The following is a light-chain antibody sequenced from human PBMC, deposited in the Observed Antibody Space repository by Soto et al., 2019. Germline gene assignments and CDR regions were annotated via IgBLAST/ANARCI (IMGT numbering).Light chain of an antibody. CDR2: GTS. CDR1: QTIGND. V-gene: IGKV1-39*01. Sequence: DIQMTQSPSSLSASVGDIVTITCRASQTIGNDLNWYQQKPGKAPKLLVYGTSSLQSGVPSRFSGRGSGTDFTLTINSLQPADFAVYYCQQGYKTPYTFGRGTKVDIQ. J-gene: IGKJ2*01. CDR3: QQGYKTPYT.